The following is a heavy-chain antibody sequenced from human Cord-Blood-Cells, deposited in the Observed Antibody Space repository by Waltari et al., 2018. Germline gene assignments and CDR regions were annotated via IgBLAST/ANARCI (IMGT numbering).Heavy chain of an antibody. CDR1: VGSISSYY. CDR3: ARAARAARPYWYFDL. Sequence: QVQLQESGPGLVKPSETLSLTCTVPVGSISSYYWSWIRQPPGKGLEWIGYIYYSGSTNYNPSLKSRVTISVDTSKNQFSLKLSSVTAADTAVYYCARAARAARPYWYFDLWGRGTLVTVSS. J-gene: IGHJ2*01. CDR2: IYYSGST. D-gene: IGHD6-6*01. V-gene: IGHV4-59*01.